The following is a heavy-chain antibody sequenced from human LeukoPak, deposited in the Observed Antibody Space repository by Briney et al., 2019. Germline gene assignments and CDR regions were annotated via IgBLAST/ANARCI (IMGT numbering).Heavy chain of an antibody. V-gene: IGHV3-30-3*01. J-gene: IGHJ4*02. Sequence: GGSLRLSCAASGFTFNTYAMHWVRQAPGKGLEWVAVVSYDGTNKYYADSVKGRFTISRDNSKNTLYLQMNSLRAEDTAVYYCARGVQGYCSTTSCLGYYFDFWGQGTLVTVPS. CDR2: VSYDGTNK. CDR1: GFTFNTYA. D-gene: IGHD2-2*01. CDR3: ARGVQGYCSTTSCLGYYFDF.